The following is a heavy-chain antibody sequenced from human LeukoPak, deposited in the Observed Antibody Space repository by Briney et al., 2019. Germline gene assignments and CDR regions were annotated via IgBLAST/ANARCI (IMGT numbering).Heavy chain of an antibody. Sequence: PSETLSLTCTASGGSISSGDYYWSWIRQPPGKGLEWIGHMHYTGSTYYNPYLKSRTTISVDTSKNQFSLKLSSVTVADTAVYYCASAAGAVAGTNWFDPWGQGTLVTVSS. D-gene: IGHD6-19*01. CDR3: ASAAGAVAGTNWFDP. CDR2: MHYTGST. CDR1: GGSISSGDYY. J-gene: IGHJ5*02. V-gene: IGHV4-30-4*01.